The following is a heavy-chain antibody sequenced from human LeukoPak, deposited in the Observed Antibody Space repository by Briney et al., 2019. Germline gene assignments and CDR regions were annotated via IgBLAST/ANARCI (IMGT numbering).Heavy chain of an antibody. CDR1: GGTFSSYA. CDR2: IIPILGIA. J-gene: IGHJ6*02. V-gene: IGHV1-69*04. D-gene: IGHD4-17*01. Sequence: AASVKVSCKASGGTFSSYAISWVRQAPGQGLEWMGRIIPILGIANYAQKFQGRVTITADKSASTAYMELSSLRSEDTAVYYCARDLADYGELYYYYGMDVWGQGTTVTVSS. CDR3: ARDLADYGELYYYYGMDV.